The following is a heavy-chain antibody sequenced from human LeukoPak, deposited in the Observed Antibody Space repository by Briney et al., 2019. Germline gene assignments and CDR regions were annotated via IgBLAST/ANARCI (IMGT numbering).Heavy chain of an antibody. Sequence: GGSLRLSCAGSRFTLNKHSMNWVRQAPGKGLEWVSSISTSSSYIYYADSVKGRFTISRDNARNSLYLQMNSLRAEDTAIYYCATYRQVLLPFESWGQGTLVTVSS. J-gene: IGHJ4*02. CDR3: ATYRQVLLPFES. D-gene: IGHD2-8*02. V-gene: IGHV3-21*04. CDR1: RFTLNKHS. CDR2: ISTSSSYI.